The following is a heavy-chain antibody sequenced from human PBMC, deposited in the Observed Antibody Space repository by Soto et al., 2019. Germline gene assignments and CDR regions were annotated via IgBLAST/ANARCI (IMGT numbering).Heavy chain of an antibody. V-gene: IGHV1-46*01. D-gene: IGHD6-6*01. CDR1: GYTFTSYY. CDR3: AAIAARPDYFDY. Sequence: QVQLVQSGAEVKKPGASVKVSCKASGYTFTSYYMHWVRQAPGQGLEWMGIINPSGGSTSYEQKFPGRGTLAADSFTRPVYTVLSSVRSKDTAVYYCAAIAARPDYFDYWGQGTLVTVSS. CDR2: INPSGGST. J-gene: IGHJ4*02.